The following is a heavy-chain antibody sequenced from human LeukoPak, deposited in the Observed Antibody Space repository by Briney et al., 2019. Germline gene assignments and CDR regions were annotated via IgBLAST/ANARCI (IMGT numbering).Heavy chain of an antibody. CDR2: INHSGST. V-gene: IGHV4-34*01. Sequence: PSETLSLTCAVYGGSFSGYYWSWIRQPPGKGLDWIGEINHSGSTNYNPSLKSRVTISVDTSKNQFSLKLSSVTAADTAVYYCARLTYYYGMDVWGQGTTVTVSS. CDR1: GGSFSGYY. CDR3: ARLTYYYGMDV. J-gene: IGHJ6*02.